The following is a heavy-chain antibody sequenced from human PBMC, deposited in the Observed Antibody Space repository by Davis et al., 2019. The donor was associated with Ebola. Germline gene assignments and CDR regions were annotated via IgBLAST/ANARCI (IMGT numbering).Heavy chain of an antibody. CDR2: IYYSGST. V-gene: IGHV4-59*01. J-gene: IGHJ6*04. CDR3: ARDTSSYCSGGSCYLGYGMDV. Sequence: SETLSLTCTVSGGSISSYYWSWIRQPPGKGLEWIGYIYYSGSTNYNPSLKSRVTISVDTSKNQFSLKLSSATAADTAVYYCARDTSSYCSGGSCYLGYGMDVWGKGTTVTVSS. CDR1: GGSISSYY. D-gene: IGHD2-15*01.